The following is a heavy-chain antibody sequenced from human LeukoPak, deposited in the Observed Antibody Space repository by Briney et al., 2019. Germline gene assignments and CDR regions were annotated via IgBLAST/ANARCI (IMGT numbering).Heavy chain of an antibody. CDR3: ARGEGSSGWYYYFDY. V-gene: IGHV3-30*02. J-gene: IGHJ4*02. D-gene: IGHD6-19*01. CDR2: IRYGGSIK. Sequence: GVSLRLSCAASGFTFSRYGMLWVRQAPGKGLEGVAFIRYGGSIKYYADSVEGRLTNSRDNSKNSLYLQMNSLRAEDTAVYYCARGEGSSGWYYYFDYWGQGTLVTVSS. CDR1: GFTFSRYG.